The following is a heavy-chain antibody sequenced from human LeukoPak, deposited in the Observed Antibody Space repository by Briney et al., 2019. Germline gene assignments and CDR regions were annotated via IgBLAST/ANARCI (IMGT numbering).Heavy chain of an antibody. V-gene: IGHV1-18*04. CDR1: GYTFTSYG. CDR3: ARARGAYDYVWGSYRFLAFDI. CDR2: ISAYNGNT. J-gene: IGHJ3*02. D-gene: IGHD3-16*02. Sequence: ASVKVSCKASGYTFTSYGISWVRQAPGQGLEWMGWISAYNGNTNYAQKLQARVTMTTDTSTNTAYMELRSLRSDDTAVYYCARARGAYDYVWGSYRFLAFDIWGQGTMVTVSS.